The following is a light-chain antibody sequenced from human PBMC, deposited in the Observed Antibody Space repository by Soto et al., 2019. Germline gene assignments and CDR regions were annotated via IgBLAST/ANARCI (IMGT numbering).Light chain of an antibody. Sequence: IQTCPSSFPLSGSVGDSVTLPCRASQSISSWLAWYQQKPGKAPKLLIYKASSLQSGVPLRFSGSESGTEFTLTISSLQPDDFASYYCQQYYGYPLTFGQGTKVDTK. CDR2: KAS. CDR3: QQYYGYPLT. V-gene: IGKV1-5*03. J-gene: IGKJ1*01. CDR1: QSISSW.